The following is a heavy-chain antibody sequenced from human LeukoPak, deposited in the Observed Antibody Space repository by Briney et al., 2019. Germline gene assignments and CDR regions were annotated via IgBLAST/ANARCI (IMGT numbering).Heavy chain of an antibody. Sequence: PGGSLRLSCAASGFTFSSCGMHWVRQAPGKGLEWVAFIRYDGSNKYYADSVKGRFTISRDNSKNTLYLQMNSLRAEDTAVYYRAKSLVVPAAMPLYYYYGMDVWGQGTTVTVSS. V-gene: IGHV3-30*02. D-gene: IGHD2-2*01. J-gene: IGHJ6*02. CDR2: IRYDGSNK. CDR3: AKSLVVPAAMPLYYYYGMDV. CDR1: GFTFSSCG.